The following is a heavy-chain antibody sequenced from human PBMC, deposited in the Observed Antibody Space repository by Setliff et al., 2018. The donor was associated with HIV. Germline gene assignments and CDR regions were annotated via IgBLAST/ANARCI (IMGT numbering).Heavy chain of an antibody. CDR2: TRNKANGYIT. Sequence: GGSLRLSCAVSGFTLSDYYMDWVRQAPGKGLEWVGRTRNKANGYITEYGASVQGRFTISRDNSKSTLYLQLTTLRTEDTGFYFCTREIRDGYPRSSNWGQGTLVTVSS. J-gene: IGHJ4*02. D-gene: IGHD3-10*01. CDR1: GFTLSDYY. CDR3: TREIRDGYPRSSN. V-gene: IGHV3-72*01.